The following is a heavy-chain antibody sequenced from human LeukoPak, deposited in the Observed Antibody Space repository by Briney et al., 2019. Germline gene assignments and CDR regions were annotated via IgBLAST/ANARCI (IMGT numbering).Heavy chain of an antibody. Sequence: GESLKISCKGSGYCFTSYWIGWVRQMPGKGLEWMGIIYPGDSDTRYSPSFQGQVTISAVKSISTAYLQRSSLKASDTAMYYCARRSDLSSSWFFDYWGQGTLVTVSS. D-gene: IGHD6-13*01. J-gene: IGHJ4*02. CDR1: GYCFTSYW. CDR3: ARRSDLSSSWFFDY. CDR2: IYPGDSDT. V-gene: IGHV5-51*01.